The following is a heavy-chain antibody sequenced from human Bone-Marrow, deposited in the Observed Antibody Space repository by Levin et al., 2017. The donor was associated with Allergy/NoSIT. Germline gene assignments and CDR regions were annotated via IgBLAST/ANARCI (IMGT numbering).Heavy chain of an antibody. V-gene: IGHV3-15*01. CDR3: TTEVTTIFGVVKVGMDV. J-gene: IGHJ6*02. D-gene: IGHD3-3*01. CDR2: IKSKTDGGTT. Sequence: GESLKISCAASGFTFSNAWMSWVRQAPGKGLEWVGRIKSKTDGGTTDYAAPVKGRFTISRDDSKNTLYLQMNSLKTEDTAVYYCTTEVTTIFGVVKVGMDVWGQGTTVTVSS. CDR1: GFTFSNAW.